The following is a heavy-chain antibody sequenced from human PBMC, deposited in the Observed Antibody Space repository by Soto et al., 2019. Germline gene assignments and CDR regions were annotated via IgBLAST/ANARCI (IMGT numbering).Heavy chain of an antibody. CDR3: ARLEHNFGPHYY. V-gene: IGHV1-18*01. CDR1: GYTFSTYG. Sequence: QVQLAQSGAEVKKPGASVTVSCKASGYTFSTYGISWVRQAPGQGLEWVGWISVHNGYTKYATELQGRVTVTTDPSTSTAYMELRSLRSDDSAVYYCARLEHNFGPHYYWGQGTLVTVTS. D-gene: IGHD1-1*01. CDR2: ISVHNGYT. J-gene: IGHJ4*02.